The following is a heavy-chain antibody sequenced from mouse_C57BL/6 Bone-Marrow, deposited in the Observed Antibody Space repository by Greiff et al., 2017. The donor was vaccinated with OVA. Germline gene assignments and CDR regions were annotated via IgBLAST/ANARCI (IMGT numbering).Heavy chain of an antibody. CDR3: ARLPRYYDDGGYAMDY. J-gene: IGHJ4*01. CDR2: IDPEDGGT. Sequence: VQLKQSGAELVKPGASVKLSCTASGFTIKDYYMHWVKQRPEQGLEWIGRIDPEDGGTKYAPKFPGKATITADTSSNTAYLQLSSLTSEDTAGYYCARLPRYYDDGGYAMDYWGQGTSVTVSS. CDR1: GFTIKDYY. V-gene: IGHV14-2*01. D-gene: IGHD2-4*01.